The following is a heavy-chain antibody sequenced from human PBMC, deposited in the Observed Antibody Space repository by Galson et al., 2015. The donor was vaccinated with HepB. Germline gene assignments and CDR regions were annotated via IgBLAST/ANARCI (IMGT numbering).Heavy chain of an antibody. CDR2: IYPGDSDT. Sequence: QSGAEVKKPGESLKISCKGSGYSFTSYWIGWVRQMPGKGLEWMGIIYPGDSDTRYSPSFQGQVTISADKSISTAYLQWSSLKASDTAMYYCARLFTSCPPPEECHGMDVWGQGTTVTVSS. J-gene: IGHJ6*02. CDR3: ARLFTSCPPPEECHGMDV. D-gene: IGHD2-2*01. CDR1: GYSFTSYW. V-gene: IGHV5-51*01.